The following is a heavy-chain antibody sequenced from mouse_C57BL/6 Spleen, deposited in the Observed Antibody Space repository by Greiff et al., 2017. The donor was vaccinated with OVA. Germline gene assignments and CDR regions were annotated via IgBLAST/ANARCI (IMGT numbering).Heavy chain of an antibody. CDR2: ISSGSSTI. D-gene: IGHD1-1*01. Sequence: EVMLVESGGGLVKPGGSLKLSCAASGFTFSDYGMHWVRQAPEKGLEWVAYISSGSSTIYYADTVKGRFTISRDNAKNTLFLQMTSLRSEDTAMYYCARGYYGSSPLYWYFDVWGTGTTVTVSS. CDR3: ARGYYGSSPLYWYFDV. CDR1: GFTFSDYG. J-gene: IGHJ1*03. V-gene: IGHV5-17*01.